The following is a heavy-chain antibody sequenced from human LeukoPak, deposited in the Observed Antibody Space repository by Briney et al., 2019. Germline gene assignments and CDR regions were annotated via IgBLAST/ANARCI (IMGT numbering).Heavy chain of an antibody. CDR3: ARVLRSGWFVFDY. CDR2: IYYSGIA. Sequence: SETLSLTCTVSGGSISNYYWSWIRQPPGKGLEWIGYIYYSGIANYNPSLKSRVTISVDTSRNQFSLKLSSVTAADTAVYYCARVLRSGWFVFDYWGQGTLVPVSS. CDR1: GGSISNYY. J-gene: IGHJ4*02. D-gene: IGHD6-19*01. V-gene: IGHV4-59*01.